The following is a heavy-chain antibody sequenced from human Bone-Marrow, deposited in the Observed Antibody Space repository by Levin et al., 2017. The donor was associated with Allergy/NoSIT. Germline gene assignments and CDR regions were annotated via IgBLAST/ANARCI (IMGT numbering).Heavy chain of an antibody. Sequence: GGSLRLSCAASGFTFSSYAMSWVRQAPGKGLEWVSGISSSGVGTYYADSVKGRFTISRDNSKNTLYLQMNSLRAEDTAVYYCAKFGSGWYNNYFDYWGQGTRVTVSS. D-gene: IGHD6-19*01. V-gene: IGHV3-23*01. CDR2: ISSSGVGT. J-gene: IGHJ4*02. CDR3: AKFGSGWYNNYFDY. CDR1: GFTFSSYA.